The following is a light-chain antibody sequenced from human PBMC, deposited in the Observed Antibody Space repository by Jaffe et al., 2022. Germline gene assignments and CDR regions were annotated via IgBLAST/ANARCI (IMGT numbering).Light chain of an antibody. CDR3: QAWDSSTAV. V-gene: IGLV3-1*01. CDR1: KLGDKY. CDR2: QDS. Sequence: SYELTQPPSVSVSPGQTASITCSGDKLGDKYACWYQQKPGQSPVLVIYQDSKRPSGIPERFSGSNSGNTATLTISGTQAIDEADFYCQAWDSSTAVFGGGTKLTVL. J-gene: IGLJ2*01.